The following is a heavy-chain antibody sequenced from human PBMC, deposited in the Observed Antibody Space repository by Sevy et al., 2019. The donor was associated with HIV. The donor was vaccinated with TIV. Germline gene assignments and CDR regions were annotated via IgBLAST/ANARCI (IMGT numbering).Heavy chain of an antibody. V-gene: IGHV3-33*03. CDR1: GFDFSTYD. CDR3: AKRERSYYDSSGNYDAFDV. J-gene: IGHJ3*01. D-gene: IGHD3-22*01. Sequence: GGSLRLSCAASGFDFSTYDMHWVRQAPGKGLEWVAFISFDGSDKWYVDSVKGRVTISRDNSKNTLYVQMNTLRDEDTAVYYCAKRERSYYDSSGNYDAFDVWGQGTSVTVSS. CDR2: ISFDGSDK.